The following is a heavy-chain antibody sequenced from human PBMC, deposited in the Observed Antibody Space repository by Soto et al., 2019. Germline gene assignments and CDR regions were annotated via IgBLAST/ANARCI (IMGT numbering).Heavy chain of an antibody. CDR1: GDRVSRHRAS. Sequence: SQTLSLPCTIPGDRVSRHRASWQWFRQSPSRGLEWLGRTYYRSKWYNDYAVSVKSRITINPDTSKNQFSLQLNSVTPEDTAVYYCAREAFGDYVPEAFDIWGQGTLVTVSS. CDR2: TYYRSKWYN. J-gene: IGHJ3*02. D-gene: IGHD4-17*01. CDR3: AREAFGDYVPEAFDI. V-gene: IGHV6-1*01.